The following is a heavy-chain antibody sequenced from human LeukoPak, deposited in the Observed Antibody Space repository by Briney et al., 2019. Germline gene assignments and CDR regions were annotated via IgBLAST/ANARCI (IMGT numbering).Heavy chain of an antibody. CDR3: TRDTTPSESGGHYSDAFDV. CDR2: VHRHEHRK. Sequence: PGGSLRPSCVGSGFPFNNYSMTSLRQPPAQRPARVPNVHRHEHRKTHPDSVKVRFPVSRDTASTSRSLHMDRLKTEGTAVYVCTRDTTPSESGGHYSDAFDVWGQGTMVTVSS. CDR1: GFPFNNYS. D-gene: IGHD3-3*01. J-gene: IGHJ3*01. V-gene: IGHV3-7*01.